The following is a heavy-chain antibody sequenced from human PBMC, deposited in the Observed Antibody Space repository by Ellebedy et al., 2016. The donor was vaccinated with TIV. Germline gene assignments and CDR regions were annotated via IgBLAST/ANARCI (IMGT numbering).Heavy chain of an antibody. CDR2: VHNSGNT. J-gene: IGHJ4*02. V-gene: IGHV4-31*03. D-gene: IGHD3-16*01. Sequence: MPSETLSLTCTVSGDFINSVVHYWSWIRQHPGEGLEWIGYVHNSGNTYYNPSLKSRLKMSIDTSKSQFSLDLNSVTAADTAVYYCARRGTYYFDYWGQGVLVTVSS. CDR3: ARRGTYYFDY. CDR1: GDFINSVVHY.